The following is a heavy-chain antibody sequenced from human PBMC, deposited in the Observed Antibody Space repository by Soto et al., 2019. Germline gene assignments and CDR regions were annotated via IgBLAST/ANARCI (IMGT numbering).Heavy chain of an antibody. V-gene: IGHV3-7*01. CDR3: ARGIDDNASFGMDV. CDR1: RFTFSSYW. Sequence: EVQLVESGGGLVQPGGSLRLSCAASRFTFSSYWMSWVRQAPGRGLEWVANIKEDGSDKYYEDSVKGRFTISRDNAKNSLYLQMNSLRAEDTAMYYCARGIDDNASFGMDVWGQGTTVTVSS. CDR2: IKEDGSDK. J-gene: IGHJ6*02. D-gene: IGHD1-1*01.